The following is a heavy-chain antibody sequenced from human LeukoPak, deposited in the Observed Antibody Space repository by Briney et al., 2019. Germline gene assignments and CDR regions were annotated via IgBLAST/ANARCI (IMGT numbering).Heavy chain of an antibody. J-gene: IGHJ4*02. CDR3: ARGVYSSGWYYYFDY. D-gene: IGHD6-19*01. CDR1: GFTVSNSY. CDR2: IHSDGRT. V-gene: IGHV3-53*01. Sequence: GGSLRLSCAASGFTVSNSYMNWVRQAPGKGLEWVSVIHSDGRTFYADSVKGRFTISRDKSKNMLCLQMDSLRAEDTAVYYCARGVYSSGWYYYFDYWGQGTLVTVSS.